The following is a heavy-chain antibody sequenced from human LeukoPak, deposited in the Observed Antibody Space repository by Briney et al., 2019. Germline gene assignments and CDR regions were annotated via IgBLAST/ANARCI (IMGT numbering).Heavy chain of an antibody. D-gene: IGHD2-15*01. Sequence: RRSLRLSCAASGFTFSSYRMNWVRQAPGKGLDWVSSISSRSSYIYYADSVKGRFTISRDNAKNSLYLQMNSLRAEDTAVYYCARGGCDGGSCYNDCWGQGTLVTVAS. V-gene: IGHV3-21*01. CDR3: ARGGCDGGSCYNDC. CDR1: GFTFSSYR. CDR2: ISSRSSYI. J-gene: IGHJ4*02.